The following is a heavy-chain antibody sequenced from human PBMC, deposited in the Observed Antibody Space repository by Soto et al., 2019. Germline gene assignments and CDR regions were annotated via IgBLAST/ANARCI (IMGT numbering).Heavy chain of an antibody. CDR1: GGTFSSYT. CDR3: ARMGLEGHFDY. V-gene: IGHV1-69*02. CDR2: IIPILGIA. Sequence: QVQLVQSGAEVKKPGSSVKVSCKASGGTFSSYTISWVRQAPGQGLEWMGRIIPILGIANYAQKFQGRVTITADKSTSTAYMELSSLRSEDTAVYYCARMGLEGHFDYWGQGTLVTVSS. J-gene: IGHJ4*02.